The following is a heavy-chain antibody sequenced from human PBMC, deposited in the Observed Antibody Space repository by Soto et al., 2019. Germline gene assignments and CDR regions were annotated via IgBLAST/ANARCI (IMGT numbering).Heavy chain of an antibody. D-gene: IGHD4-4*01. CDR3: ASSDDYRYYYYGMDV. V-gene: IGHV1-69*12. Sequence: QVQLVQSGAEVKKPGSSVKVSCKSSGGTFSSYAISWVRQAPGQGREWMGGVIPIFGTANYAQKFPARVTITADESTSTAYMELSSLRSEDTAVYYCASSDDYRYYYYGMDVWGQGTTVTVSS. CDR1: GGTFSSYA. J-gene: IGHJ6*02. CDR2: VIPIFGTA.